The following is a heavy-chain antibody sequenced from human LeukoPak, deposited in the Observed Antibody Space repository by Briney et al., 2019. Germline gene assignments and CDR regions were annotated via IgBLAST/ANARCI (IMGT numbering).Heavy chain of an antibody. CDR2: IIPSGGST. D-gene: IGHD5-18*01. CDR3: ARGAQQDSYTSYFDY. CDR1: GYTFTSYY. Sequence: ASVKVSCKASGYTFTSYYMHWVRQAPGQGLEWMGIIIPSGGSTSYAQKFQGRVTMTRDTSTSTVYMELSSLRSEDTAVYYCARGAQQDSYTSYFDYWGQGTLVTVSS. J-gene: IGHJ4*02. V-gene: IGHV1-46*01.